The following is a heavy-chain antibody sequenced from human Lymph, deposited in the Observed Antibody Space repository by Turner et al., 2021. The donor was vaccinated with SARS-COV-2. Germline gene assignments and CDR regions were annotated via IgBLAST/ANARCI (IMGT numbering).Heavy chain of an antibody. J-gene: IGHJ6*01. V-gene: IGHV3-30*03. Sequence: QVQLVESGGGVVQPGWSLRLSCAASGFTFISYGMHWVRQAPGKGLEWVAVISYDGGHKSYADSVKGRFTISRDNSKNTRYLQMISLRDEDTAVYYCAWALYYYYGMDVWGQGTTVTVSS. CDR3: AWALYYYYGMDV. CDR2: ISYDGGHK. CDR1: GFTFISYG.